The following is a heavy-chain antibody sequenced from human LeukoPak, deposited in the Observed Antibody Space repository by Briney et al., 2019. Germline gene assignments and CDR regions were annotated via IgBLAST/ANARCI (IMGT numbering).Heavy chain of an antibody. CDR3: ARGIWDNWNHGDY. CDR2: IYTSGNT. V-gene: IGHV4-61*02. J-gene: IGHJ4*02. Sequence: PSETLSLTCTVSGGSISSGSYYWSWIRQPAGKGLEWIGRIYTSGNTNYNPSLKGRVTISVDTSKNQFSLKLTSVTAADTAVYYCARGIWDNWNHGDYWGQGTLVTVSS. CDR1: GGSISSGSYY. D-gene: IGHD1-14*01.